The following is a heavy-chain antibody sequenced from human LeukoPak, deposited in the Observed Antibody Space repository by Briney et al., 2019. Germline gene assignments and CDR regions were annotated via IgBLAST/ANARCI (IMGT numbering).Heavy chain of an antibody. CDR3: ARDYYGSGSYPDY. J-gene: IGHJ4*02. Sequence: ASVKVSCKASGYTFTSYDINWVRQATGQGLEWMGWMNPNSGNTGYAQKFQGRVTMTRNTSISTAYMELSSLRSEDTAVYYYARDYYGSGSYPDYWGQGTLVTVSS. CDR2: MNPNSGNT. V-gene: IGHV1-8*01. CDR1: GYTFTSYD. D-gene: IGHD3-10*01.